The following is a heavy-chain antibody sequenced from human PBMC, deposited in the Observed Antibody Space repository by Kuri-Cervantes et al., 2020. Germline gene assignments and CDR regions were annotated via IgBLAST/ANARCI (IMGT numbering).Heavy chain of an antibody. V-gene: IGHV3-11*01. D-gene: IGHD5-12*01. J-gene: IGHJ4*02. Sequence: GESLKISCAASGFTFSDYYMSWIRQAPGKGLEWVSYISSSGSTIYHADSVKGRFTISRDNAKNSLYLQMSSLRVEDTAVYYCARPADTFGGYGRASFDYWGQGALVTVSS. CDR1: GFTFSDYY. CDR3: ARPADTFGGYGRASFDY. CDR2: ISSSGSTI.